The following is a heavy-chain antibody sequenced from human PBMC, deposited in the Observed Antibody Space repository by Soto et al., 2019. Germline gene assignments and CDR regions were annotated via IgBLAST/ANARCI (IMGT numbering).Heavy chain of an antibody. V-gene: IGHV4-61*01. CDR2: IYYSWST. CDR3: ARAVADTAIVKS. J-gene: IGHJ4*03. D-gene: IGHD5-18*01. CDR1: VGSVSSGSYY. Sequence: PSETLSLTCTVSVGSVSSGSYYLSWIRQPPGKGLEWIGYIYYSWSTNYNPSLKSRVTISVDTSKNQFSLKLSSVTAADTAVYYCARAVADTAIVKSWGQGTMVTVSS.